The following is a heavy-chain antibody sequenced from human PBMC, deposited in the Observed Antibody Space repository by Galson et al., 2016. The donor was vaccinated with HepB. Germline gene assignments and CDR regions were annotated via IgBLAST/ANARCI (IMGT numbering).Heavy chain of an antibody. CDR3: VQDGYGDYYGTVFEY. Sequence: SLRLSCAASGFTFSNYGMNWVRQAPGKGLEWVSGIVGSGDSTYYAVSVKGRFTISRDNSKNTLQLQMNSLTVEDTALYYCVQDGYGDYYGTVFEYWGQGTLVTVSS. V-gene: IGHV3-23*01. CDR1: GFTFSNYG. D-gene: IGHD4-17*01. J-gene: IGHJ4*02. CDR2: IVGSGDST.